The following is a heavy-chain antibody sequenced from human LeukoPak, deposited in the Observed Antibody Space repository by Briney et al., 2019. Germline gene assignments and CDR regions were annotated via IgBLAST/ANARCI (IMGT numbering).Heavy chain of an antibody. CDR2: ISSSSSYI. Sequence: GGSLRLSCAASGFTFSSYSMNWVRQAPGKGLEWVSSISSSSSYIYYADSVKGRFTISRDNAKNSLYLQMNSLRAEDTAVYYCARGGYSGYGPNWFDPWGQGTLVTVSS. V-gene: IGHV3-21*01. CDR1: GFTFSSYS. D-gene: IGHD5-12*01. J-gene: IGHJ5*02. CDR3: ARGGYSGYGPNWFDP.